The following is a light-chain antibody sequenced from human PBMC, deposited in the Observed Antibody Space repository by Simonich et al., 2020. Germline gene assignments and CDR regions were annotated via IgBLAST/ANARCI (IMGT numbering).Light chain of an antibody. J-gene: IGLJ2*01. Sequence: QSVLTQPPSVSGAPGQRVTISCTGSSSTIGAGYDVHCYPQLPVTAPKLLLSGNSNRPSGVPDRFSGSKSGTSASLAITGLQAEDEADYYCQSYDSSHVVFGGGTKLTVL. V-gene: IGLV1-40*01. CDR2: GNS. CDR3: QSYDSSHVV. CDR1: SSTIGAGYD.